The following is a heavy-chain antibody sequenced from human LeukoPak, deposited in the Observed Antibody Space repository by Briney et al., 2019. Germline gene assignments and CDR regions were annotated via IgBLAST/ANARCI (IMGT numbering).Heavy chain of an antibody. D-gene: IGHD2/OR15-2a*01. J-gene: IGHJ3*02. CDR2: INPNSGDT. CDR1: GYTFTGYY. Sequence: ASVKVSCKASGYTFTGYYMQWVRQAPGQGLEWMGRINPNSGDTNYAQKFQGRVTMTRDTSISTAYMELSRLRSDDTAVYYCARVGNTYRDAFDIWAQGTMVTVSS. CDR3: ARVGNTYRDAFDI. V-gene: IGHV1-2*02.